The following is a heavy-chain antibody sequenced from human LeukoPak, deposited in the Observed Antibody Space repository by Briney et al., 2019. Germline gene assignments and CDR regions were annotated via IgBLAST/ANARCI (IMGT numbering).Heavy chain of an antibody. CDR2: ISSKAYGGTA. CDR1: GFTFGDYA. CDR3: TSPIRKSNYYYYGMDV. D-gene: IGHD1-14*01. V-gene: IGHV3-49*04. Sequence: GGSLRLSCTASGFTFGDYAVTWVRQAPGKGLEWVGFISSKAYGGTAEYAASVKGRFTVLRDDSKGIAYLQMNSLKTEDTAVYYCTSPIRKSNYYYYGMDVWGQGTTVTVSS. J-gene: IGHJ6*02.